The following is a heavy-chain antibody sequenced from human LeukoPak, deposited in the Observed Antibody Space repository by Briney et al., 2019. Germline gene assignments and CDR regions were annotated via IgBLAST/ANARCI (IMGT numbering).Heavy chain of an antibody. CDR2: IYYSGST. J-gene: IGHJ6*02. Sequence: SETLSLTCTVSGVSINGYYWSWIRQPPGKGLEWIGYIYYSGSTNYNPSLKSRVTISVDTSKNQFSLKLSSVTAADTAVYYCARDLNYGMDVWGQGTTVTVSS. CDR3: ARDLNYGMDV. V-gene: IGHV4-59*01. CDR1: GVSINGYY.